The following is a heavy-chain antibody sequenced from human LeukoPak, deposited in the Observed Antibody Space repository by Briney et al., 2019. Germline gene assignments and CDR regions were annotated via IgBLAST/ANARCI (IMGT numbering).Heavy chain of an antibody. D-gene: IGHD3-22*01. CDR3: ATRLLKGVYDSSGYYYY. CDR2: IIPIFGTA. V-gene: IGHV1-69*13. J-gene: IGHJ4*02. CDR1: GGTFSSYA. Sequence: SVKVSCKASGGTFSSYAISWVRQAPGQGLEWMGGIIPIFGTANYAQKFQGRVTITADESTSTAYMELSSLRSEDTAVYYCATRLLKGVYDSSGYYYYWGQGTLVTVSS.